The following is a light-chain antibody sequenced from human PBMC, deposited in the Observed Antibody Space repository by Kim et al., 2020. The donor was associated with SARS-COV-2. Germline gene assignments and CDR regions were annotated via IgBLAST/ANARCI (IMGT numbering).Light chain of an antibody. CDR3: LQDYNYPWT. V-gene: IGKV1-6*01. CDR2: DAS. CDR1: QGIRND. J-gene: IGKJ1*01. Sequence: IQMTQSPSSLSASVGDRVTITCRASQGIRNDLTWYQQKPGKAPKLLIYDASNLQSGVPSRFSGIGSGTDFTLTISSLKPEDFATYYCLQDYNYPWTFGQGTKVDIK.